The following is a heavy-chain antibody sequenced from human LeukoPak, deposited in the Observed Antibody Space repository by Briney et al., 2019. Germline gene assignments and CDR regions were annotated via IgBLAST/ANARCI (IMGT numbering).Heavy chain of an antibody. CDR1: GFPFSSYW. CDR2: ISYDGSNK. D-gene: IGHD6-13*01. CDR3: ARESGAAAGTGFDY. Sequence: GGSLRLSCVASGFPFSSYWMTWVRQAPGKGLEWVAVISYDGSNKYYADSVRGRFTISRDNSKNTLYLQMNSLRAEDTAVYYCARESGAAAGTGFDYWGQGTLVTVSS. V-gene: IGHV3-30-3*01. J-gene: IGHJ4*02.